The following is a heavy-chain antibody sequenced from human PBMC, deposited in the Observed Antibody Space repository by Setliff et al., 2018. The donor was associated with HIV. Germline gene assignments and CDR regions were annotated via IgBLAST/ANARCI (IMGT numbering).Heavy chain of an antibody. J-gene: IGHJ1*01. V-gene: IGHV4-34*01. CDR2: INHSGST. D-gene: IGHD3-22*01. CDR3: ARRRITMIVAPFQH. CDR1: GGSFSGYY. Sequence: ETLSLTCAVYGGSFSGYYWSWIRQPPGKGLEWIGEINHSGSTNYNPSLKSRVTISVDTSKNQFSLKLSSVTAADTAVYYCARRRITMIVAPFQHWGQGTLVTAPQ.